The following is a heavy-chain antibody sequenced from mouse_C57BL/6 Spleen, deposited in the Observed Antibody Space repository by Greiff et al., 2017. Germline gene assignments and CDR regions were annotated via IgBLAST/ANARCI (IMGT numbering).Heavy chain of an antibody. J-gene: IGHJ4*01. D-gene: IGHD2-1*01. CDR1: GYAFTNYL. CDR3: VRDGNYDYAMDY. Sequence: QVQLKESGAELVRPGTSVKVSCKASGYAFTNYLIEWVKQRPGQGLEWIGVINPGSGGTNYNEKFKGKATLTADKSSSTAYMQLSSLTSEDSAVYFCVRDGNYDYAMDYWGQGTSVTVSS. CDR2: INPGSGGT. V-gene: IGHV1-54*01.